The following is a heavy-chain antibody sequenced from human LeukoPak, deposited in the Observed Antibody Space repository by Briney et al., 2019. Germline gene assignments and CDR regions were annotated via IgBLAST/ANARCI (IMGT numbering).Heavy chain of an antibody. CDR2: ISYDGSNK. CDR1: GFPFSSYG. J-gene: IGHJ4*02. V-gene: IGHV3-30*18. CDR3: AKDGPHFDY. Sequence: GGSLRLSCAASGFPFSSYGMHWVRQAPGKGLEWVAVISYDGSNKYYADSVKGRFTISRDNSKNTLYLQMNSLRAEDTAVYYCAKDGPHFDYWGQGTLVTVSS.